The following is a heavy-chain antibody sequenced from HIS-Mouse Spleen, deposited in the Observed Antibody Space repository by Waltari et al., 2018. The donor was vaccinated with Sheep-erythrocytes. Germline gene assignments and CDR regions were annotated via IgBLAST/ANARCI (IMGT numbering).Heavy chain of an antibody. Sequence: QLQLQESGPGLVKPSETLSLTCTVSGGSISSSSYYWGWFRQPPGKGLGWIGSIYYSGSTSYNPSLKSRVTISVDTSKTQFSLKLSSVTAADTAVYYCARLYYYDSSGYYFDYWGQGTLVTVSS. CDR1: GGSISSSSYY. J-gene: IGHJ4*02. CDR2: IYYSGST. CDR3: ARLYYYDSSGYYFDY. D-gene: IGHD3-22*01. V-gene: IGHV4-39*01.